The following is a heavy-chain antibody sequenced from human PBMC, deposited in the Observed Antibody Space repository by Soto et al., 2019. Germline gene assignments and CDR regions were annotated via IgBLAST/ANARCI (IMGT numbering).Heavy chain of an antibody. V-gene: IGHV1-46*01. D-gene: IGHD6-13*01. CDR2: INTSGGST. Sequence: VPLVQSGAEVKKPGASVKVSCKASGYTFTSYYMHWVRQAPGQGLELMGIINTSGGSTTYAQKFQGRVPMTRDTSTSPVYMELSSLRSEDAAVDYCAIYRVLGAQQLYYGRDVWGQGTTVTFSS. CDR1: GYTFTSYY. J-gene: IGHJ6*01. CDR3: AIYRVLGAQQLYYGRDV.